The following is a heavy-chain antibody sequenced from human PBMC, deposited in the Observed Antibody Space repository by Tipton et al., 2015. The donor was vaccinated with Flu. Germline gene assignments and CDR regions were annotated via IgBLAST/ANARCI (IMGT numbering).Heavy chain of an antibody. V-gene: IGHV3-7*01. D-gene: IGHD3-10*01. Sequence: SLRLSCAASGFTFSSYWMSWVRQAPGKGLEWVANIKQDGSEKYYVDSVKGRFTISRDNAKNSLYLQMNSLRAEDTAVYYCARDKFRAGFGELPLDYWGQGTLVTVSS. J-gene: IGHJ4*02. CDR1: GFTFSSYW. CDR2: IKQDGSEK. CDR3: ARDKFRAGFGELPLDY.